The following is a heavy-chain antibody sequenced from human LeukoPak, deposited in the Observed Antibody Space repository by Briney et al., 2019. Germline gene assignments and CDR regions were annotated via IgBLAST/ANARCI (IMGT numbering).Heavy chain of an antibody. CDR3: ARDRSRGWFDP. Sequence: SETLSLTCAVSGGSISSGGYSWSWIRQPPGKGLEWIGYIYHSGSTYYNSSLKSRVTISVDRSKNQFSLKLSSVTAADTAVYYCARDRSRGWFDPWGQGTLVTVSS. D-gene: IGHD1-26*01. J-gene: IGHJ5*02. CDR2: IYHSGST. V-gene: IGHV4-30-2*01. CDR1: GGSISSGGYS.